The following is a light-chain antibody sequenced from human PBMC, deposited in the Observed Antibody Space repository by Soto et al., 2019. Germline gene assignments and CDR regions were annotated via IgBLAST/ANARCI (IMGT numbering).Light chain of an antibody. CDR2: GNS. Sequence: QSVLTQPPSVSGAPGQRVTISCIGSSSNIGAGYDVHWYQQLPGTAPKLLIYGNSNRPSGVPDRFSGSKSGTSASLAITGLQAGDEADYYCQSYDSGYVFGTGTKLTVL. CDR3: QSYDSGYV. CDR1: SSNIGAGYD. V-gene: IGLV1-40*01. J-gene: IGLJ1*01.